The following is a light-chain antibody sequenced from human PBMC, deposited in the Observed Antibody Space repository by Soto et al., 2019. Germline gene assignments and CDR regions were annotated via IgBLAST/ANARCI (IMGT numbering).Light chain of an antibody. CDR3: QQYGSSRIT. V-gene: IGKV3-20*01. CDR1: QSVSSSY. CDR2: GAS. Sequence: EIVLPQSPGTLSLSPEERATLSCRASQSVSSSYLAWYQQKPGQAPRLLIYGASSRATGIPDRFRCSGSGTDFTLTISRLEPEDFAVYYCQQYGSSRITFGQGTRLEIK. J-gene: IGKJ5*01.